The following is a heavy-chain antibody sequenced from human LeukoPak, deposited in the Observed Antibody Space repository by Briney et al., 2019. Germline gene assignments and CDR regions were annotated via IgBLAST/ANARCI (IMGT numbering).Heavy chain of an antibody. D-gene: IGHD1-26*01. Sequence: SVKVSCKASGGTFSSYAISWVRQAPGQGLEWMGGIIPIFGTANYAQKFQGRVTITADESTSTAYMELSSLRSEDTAVYYCARELGAHRGGSSMEIDYWGQGTLVTVSS. CDR2: IIPIFGTA. CDR3: ARELGAHRGGSSMEIDY. V-gene: IGHV1-69*13. J-gene: IGHJ4*02. CDR1: GGTFSSYA.